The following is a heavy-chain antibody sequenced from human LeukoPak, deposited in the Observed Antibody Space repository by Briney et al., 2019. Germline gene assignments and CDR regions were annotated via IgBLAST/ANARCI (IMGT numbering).Heavy chain of an antibody. CDR1: GFTFSDYY. J-gene: IGHJ4*02. CDR2: ISSSGSTI. Sequence: PGGSLRLSCAASGFTFSDYYMSWIRQAPGKGLEWVSYISSSGSTIYYADSVKGRFTISRDNAKNSLYLQMNSLRAEDTAVYYCARDRHYHGSGSYYRGYYFDYWGQGTLVTVSS. CDR3: ARDRHYHGSGSYYRGYYFDY. D-gene: IGHD3-10*01. V-gene: IGHV3-11*01.